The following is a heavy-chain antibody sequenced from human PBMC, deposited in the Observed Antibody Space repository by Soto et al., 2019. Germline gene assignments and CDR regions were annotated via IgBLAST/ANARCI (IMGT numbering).Heavy chain of an antibody. V-gene: IGHV3-23*01. CDR3: VKENAVTAFGGY. D-gene: IGHD3-10*01. J-gene: IGHJ4*02. CDR2: ISDSGERT. Sequence: PGGSLRLSCAASGFTFSTYAMSWVRQAPGKGLEWVSAISDSGERTYYADSVKGRFTISRDNPENTLYLQMNSLRAEDTAIYFCVKENAVTAFGGYWGQGALVTVSS. CDR1: GFTFSTYA.